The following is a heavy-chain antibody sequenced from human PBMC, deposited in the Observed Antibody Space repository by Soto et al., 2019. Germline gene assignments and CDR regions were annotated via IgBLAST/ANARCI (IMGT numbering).Heavy chain of an antibody. J-gene: IGHJ2*01. CDR3: ARVENVVPRTHWYFDL. CDR1: GFTFSSYA. CDR2: ISYDGSNK. D-gene: IGHD2-15*01. V-gene: IGHV3-30-3*01. Sequence: QVQLVESGGGVVQPGRSLRLSCAASGFTFSSYAMHWVRQAPGKGLEWVAVISYDGSNKYYADSVKGRFTISRDNSKNTLYLKMNSLRAEDTAVYYCARVENVVPRTHWYFDLWGRGTLVTVSS.